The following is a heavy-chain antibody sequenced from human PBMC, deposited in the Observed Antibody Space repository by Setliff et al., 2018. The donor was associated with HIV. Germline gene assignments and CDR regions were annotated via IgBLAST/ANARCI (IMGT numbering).Heavy chain of an antibody. CDR3: ARDQADTYNYLLSGAFDF. CDR1: GGSISSSSYY. D-gene: IGHD3-10*01. Sequence: SETLSLTCTVSGGSISSSSYYWDWIRQPPGKSLEWVGSIFYTGSTNYRPSLESRVIVSLDTSKNQFSLKLSSVTAADTALYYCARDQADTYNYLLSGAFDFWGQGTMVTVSS. J-gene: IGHJ3*01. CDR2: IFYTGST. V-gene: IGHV4-39*02.